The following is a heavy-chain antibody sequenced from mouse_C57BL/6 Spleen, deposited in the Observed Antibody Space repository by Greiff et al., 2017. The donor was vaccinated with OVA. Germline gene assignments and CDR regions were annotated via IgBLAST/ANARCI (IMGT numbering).Heavy chain of an antibody. Sequence: VQLQQSGTVLARPGASVKMSCKTSGYTFTSYWMHWVKQRPGQGLEWIGAIYPGNSDTSYNQKFKGKATLTAVTSASTAYMELSSLTNEDSAVYYCTREGWLKFFAYWGQGTLVTVSA. CDR2: IYPGNSDT. CDR3: TREGWLKFFAY. J-gene: IGHJ3*01. V-gene: IGHV1-5*01. CDR1: GYTFTSYW. D-gene: IGHD1-3*01.